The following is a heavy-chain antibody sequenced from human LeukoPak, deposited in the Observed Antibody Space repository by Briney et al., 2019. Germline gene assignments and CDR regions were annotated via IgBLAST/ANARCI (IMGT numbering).Heavy chain of an antibody. J-gene: IGHJ4*02. CDR1: GGSISSGSYY. CDR2: IYTSGST. V-gene: IGHV4-61*02. CDR3: ARIGITGSIDY. D-gene: IGHD1-20*01. Sequence: SQTLSLTCTVSGGSISSGSYYWSWIRQPAGKGLEWIGRIYTSGSTNYNPSLKSRVTISVDTSKNQFSLKLSSVTAADTAVYYCARIGITGSIDYWGQGTLVTVSS.